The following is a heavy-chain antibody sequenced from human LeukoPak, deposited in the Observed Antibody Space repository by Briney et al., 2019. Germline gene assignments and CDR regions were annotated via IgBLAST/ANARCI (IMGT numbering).Heavy chain of an antibody. Sequence: GGSLRLSCAASGFTVSSNYMSWVRQAPGKGLEWVSVIYSGGSTYYADSVKGRFTISRDNSKNTLYLQMNSLRAEDTAVYYCARGGYDFWSGYQYPFDPWGQGTLVTVSS. V-gene: IGHV3-53*01. CDR3: ARGGYDFWSGYQYPFDP. J-gene: IGHJ5*02. CDR2: IYSGGST. D-gene: IGHD3-3*01. CDR1: GFTVSSNY.